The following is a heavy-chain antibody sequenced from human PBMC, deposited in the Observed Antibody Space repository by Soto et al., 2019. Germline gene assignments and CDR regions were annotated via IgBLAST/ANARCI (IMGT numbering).Heavy chain of an antibody. CDR1: GYTFTSYG. Sequence: QVQLVQSGAEVKKPGASVKVSCKASGYTFTSYGISWVRQAPGQGLEWMGWISAYNGNTNYAQKLQGRVTMTTDTPTRTAYMELRSLRSDDPAVYYWARDGYCSSTSCYRYGMDVWGQGTTVTVSS. CDR3: ARDGYCSSTSCYRYGMDV. D-gene: IGHD2-2*03. CDR2: ISAYNGNT. J-gene: IGHJ6*02. V-gene: IGHV1-18*01.